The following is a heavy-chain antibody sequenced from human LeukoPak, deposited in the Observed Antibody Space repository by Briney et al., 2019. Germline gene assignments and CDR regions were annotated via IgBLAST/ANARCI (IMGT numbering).Heavy chain of an antibody. CDR2: INSDGSST. J-gene: IGHJ3*02. V-gene: IGHV3-74*01. CDR1: GFTFSSYW. D-gene: IGHD1-26*01. CDR3: AKDWGSGSYQPDAFDI. Sequence: GGSLRLSCAASGFTFSSYWMHWVRQAPGKGLVWVSRINSDGSSTGYADSVKGRFTLSRDNAKNTLYLQMNSLRAGDTAVYYCAKDWGSGSYQPDAFDIWGQGTMVTVSS.